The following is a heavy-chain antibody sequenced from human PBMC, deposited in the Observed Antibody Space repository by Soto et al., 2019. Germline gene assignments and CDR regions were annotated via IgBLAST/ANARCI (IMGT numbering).Heavy chain of an antibody. V-gene: IGHV4-59*12. CDR2: IHYSGNT. CDR3: AKPVGYSSGWYPGGN. J-gene: IGHJ4*02. CDR1: GGSISPYY. D-gene: IGHD6-19*01. Sequence: PSETLSLTCTVTGGSISPYYWSWIRQPPGRGLEWIGHIHYSGNTNYNPSLKSRVTISVDTSTNQFSLKLSSVTAEDTAVYYCAKPVGYSSGWYPGGNWGQGTLVTVSS.